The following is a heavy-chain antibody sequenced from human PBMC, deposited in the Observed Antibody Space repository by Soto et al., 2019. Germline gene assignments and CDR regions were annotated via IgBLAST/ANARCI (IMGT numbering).Heavy chain of an antibody. CDR1: GFTFSQFE. CDR2: ISSGGAMV. D-gene: IGHD2-8*02. V-gene: IGHV3-48*03. Sequence: HPGGSLRLSCETSGFTFSQFEFYWIRQAPGKGPEWVAYISSGGAMVFYTESVKGRFTISRDDAKGSLALEMSSLRVEDTAVYYCARLDWPIGYWGQGTPVTVSS. CDR3: ARLDWPIGY. J-gene: IGHJ4*02.